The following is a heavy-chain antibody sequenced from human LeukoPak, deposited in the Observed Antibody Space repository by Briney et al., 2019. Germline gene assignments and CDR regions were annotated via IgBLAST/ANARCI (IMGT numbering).Heavy chain of an antibody. CDR3: ARGGEMATIRFDY. J-gene: IGHJ4*02. V-gene: IGHV1-8*01. Sequence: ASVKASCKTSGYTFTSYDINWVRQTTGQGLEWMGWMNPDSGNTGYAQKFQGRVTMTRNTSITTAYMELSNLRSEDTAVYYCARGGEMATIRFDYWGQGTLVTVSS. D-gene: IGHD5-24*01. CDR1: GYTFTSYD. CDR2: MNPDSGNT.